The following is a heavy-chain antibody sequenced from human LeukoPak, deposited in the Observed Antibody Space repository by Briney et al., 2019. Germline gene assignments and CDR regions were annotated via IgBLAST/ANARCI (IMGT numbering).Heavy chain of an antibody. Sequence: GGSLRLSCAASGFTVSSIYMSWVRQAPGKGLEWVSVIYSGGNTDYADSVKGRFTISRDNSKNTLYIQMNSLRAEDTAVYYCARELVVASGAFDIWGQGTMVTVSS. CDR1: GFTVSSIY. CDR2: IYSGGNT. CDR3: ARELVVASGAFDI. D-gene: IGHD3-22*01. J-gene: IGHJ3*02. V-gene: IGHV3-53*01.